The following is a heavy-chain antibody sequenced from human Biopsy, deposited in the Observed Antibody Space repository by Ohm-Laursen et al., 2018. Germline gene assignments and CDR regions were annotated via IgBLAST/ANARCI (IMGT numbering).Heavy chain of an antibody. Sequence: PSDTLSLTCAVSGGPIDSYYWSWIRQPPGKALEWIGYISDTGTTNYNPSLRGRVAMSVDTSKNQFSLQLTSVTAADTAMFFCARLFRLDDYWNDDPPDGFDVWGQGTMVTVSS. V-gene: IGHV4-59*07. CDR1: GGPIDSYY. J-gene: IGHJ3*01. D-gene: IGHD3-3*01. CDR2: ISDTGTT. CDR3: ARLFRLDDYWNDDPPDGFDV.